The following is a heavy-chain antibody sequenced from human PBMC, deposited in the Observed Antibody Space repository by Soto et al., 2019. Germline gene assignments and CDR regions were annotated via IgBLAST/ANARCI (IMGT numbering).Heavy chain of an antibody. CDR2: MNPSGDRT. D-gene: IGHD5-12*01. J-gene: IGHJ3*02. CDR3: ARGRGYSGDDLQEDGFDI. V-gene: IGHV1-46*01. Sequence: QVQLMQSGTEVKEPGASVNLSCKASGYTFSSSYIHWVRQAPGQGLEWMGIMNPSGDRTNYAQNFQGRVTMTRETATSTVYMELSSLSSEDTAVYYCARGRGYSGDDLQEDGFDIWGQGTMVTVS. CDR1: GYTFSSSY.